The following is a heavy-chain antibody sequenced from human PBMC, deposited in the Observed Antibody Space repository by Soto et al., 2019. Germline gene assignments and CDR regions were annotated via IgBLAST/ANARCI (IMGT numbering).Heavy chain of an antibody. CDR1: GVPFSNSL. V-gene: IGHV3-23*01. J-gene: IGHJ4*02. D-gene: IGHD2-2*01. CDR2: ISGSGRSP. Sequence: WESLRLACAASGVPFSNSLMTGVRQAPGKGLEQVSSISGSGRSPYYPDSVKGRFTISRDNSKNTFFLHMNSLRAEDTAVYYCSKEQAHSQADTSSIFDYWGQGTLVTVSS. CDR3: SKEQAHSQADTSSIFDY.